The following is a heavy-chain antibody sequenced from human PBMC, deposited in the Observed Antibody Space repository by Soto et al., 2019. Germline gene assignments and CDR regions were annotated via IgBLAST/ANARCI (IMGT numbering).Heavy chain of an antibody. CDR3: ARRRIQGPGDYSYYVMDV. D-gene: IGHD7-27*01. CDR1: GYPFIDYF. V-gene: IGHV1-2*02. Sequence: XPVKVSSKASGYPFIDYFMRWGRQSPGQGLEWMGYINPNSGVTNYAQKFQCTVTMTRATSISTAYMELSSLRSDDTAVYYCARRRIQGPGDYSYYVMDVCGQGTTVTVSS. J-gene: IGHJ6*02. CDR2: INPNSGVT.